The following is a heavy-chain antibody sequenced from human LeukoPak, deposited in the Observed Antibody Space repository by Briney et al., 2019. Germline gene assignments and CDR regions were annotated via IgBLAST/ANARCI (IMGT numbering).Heavy chain of an antibody. CDR2: VRHRGTT. J-gene: IGHJ4*02. V-gene: IGHV4-39*01. CDR1: CGSISSGSFY. Sequence: SETLSLTCNVSCGSISSGSFYWGWLRRPPGKGLEWIGSVRHRGTTYYNPSLKSRLTMSVDTSKNQFSLRLRSVTAADTAMYYCARHEYESSGYRRDYYFDCWGQGTLVTVSS. CDR3: ARHEYESSGYRRDYYFDC. D-gene: IGHD3-22*01.